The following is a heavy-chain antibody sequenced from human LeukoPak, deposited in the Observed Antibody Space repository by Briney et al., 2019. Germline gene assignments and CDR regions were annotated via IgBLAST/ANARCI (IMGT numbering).Heavy chain of an antibody. V-gene: IGHV3-30*03. Sequence: PGRSLRLSCAASGFTFSSYGIHWVRQAPGKGLVWVAVISYDGSNKYYADSVKGRYTISRDNSKNTQYLQMNSLRAEDTAVYYCATVRLDYWGQGTLVTVSS. J-gene: IGHJ4*02. CDR2: ISYDGSNK. CDR3: ATVRLDY. D-gene: IGHD1-1*01. CDR1: GFTFSSYG.